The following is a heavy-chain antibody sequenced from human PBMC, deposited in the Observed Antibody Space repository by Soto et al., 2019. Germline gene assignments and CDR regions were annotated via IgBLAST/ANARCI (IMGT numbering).Heavy chain of an antibody. CDR3: ARTYSSSWSPFDY. V-gene: IGHV4-34*01. CDR1: GGSFSGYY. CDR2: INHSGGT. Sequence: QVQLQQWGAGLLKPSETLALTCAVYGGSFSGYYWSWLRQPPWKGLEWIGEINHSGGTNYNPSLKSRVTISLDTSKNQFSLKLSSVTAADTAVYYCARTYSSSWSPFDYWGQGTLVTVSS. J-gene: IGHJ4*02. D-gene: IGHD6-13*01.